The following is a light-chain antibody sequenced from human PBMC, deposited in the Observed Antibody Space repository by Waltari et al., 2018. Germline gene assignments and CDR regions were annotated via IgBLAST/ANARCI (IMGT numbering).Light chain of an antibody. CDR1: QGISSY. CDR2: AAS. J-gene: IGKJ1*01. V-gene: IGKV1-17*01. Sequence: IHMTQSPPPLSASVGDTVTITCRASQGISSYLNWFQQKPGKAPKLLIYAASSLESGVPSRFSGSGSGTEFTLTISSLQPEDFAAYYCLQHNSYPRTFGQGTKVEIK. CDR3: LQHNSYPRT.